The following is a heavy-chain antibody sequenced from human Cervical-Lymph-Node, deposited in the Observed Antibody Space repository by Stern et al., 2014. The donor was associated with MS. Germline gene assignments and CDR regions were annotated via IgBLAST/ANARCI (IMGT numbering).Heavy chain of an antibody. CDR1: GFKFSIYW. J-gene: IGHJ4*02. CDR2: LDPGDSET. D-gene: IGHD1-14*01. Sequence: EVQLVESGAELIRPGESLKISCKGSGFKFSIYWIAWGRQMPGKDLEWMGILDPGDSETRCGPSFQDQVTMSADKSTSTAYLQWSSLNASDTAMYFCARQTTAWASDVWGQGTLVTVSS. CDR3: ARQTTAWASDV. V-gene: IGHV5-51*01.